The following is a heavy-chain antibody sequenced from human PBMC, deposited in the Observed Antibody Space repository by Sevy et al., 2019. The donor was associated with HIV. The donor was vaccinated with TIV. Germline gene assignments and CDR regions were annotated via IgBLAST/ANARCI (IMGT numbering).Heavy chain of an antibody. V-gene: IGHV4-31*03. D-gene: IGHD5-18*01. CDR1: GGSIRSGGYY. CDR2: IYYSGIT. CDR3: AREAGYNFGFDS. J-gene: IGHJ4*02. Sequence: SDTLSLTCTVSGGSIRSGGYYWAWIRQHPGKGLEWIGFIYYSGITYYNPSLKSRLTISIDTSKNEFSLRLTSVTAADTAMYYCAREAGYNFGFDSWGQGTLVTVSS.